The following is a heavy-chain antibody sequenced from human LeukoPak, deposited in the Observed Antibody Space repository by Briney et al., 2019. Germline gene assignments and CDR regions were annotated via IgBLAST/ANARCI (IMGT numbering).Heavy chain of an antibody. V-gene: IGHV3-33*01. CDR2: IWYDGSNK. CDR3: ARGSFWSGTSGNFQH. J-gene: IGHJ1*01. Sequence: PGGSLRLSCAASGFTFSSYGMHWVRQAPGKGLEWVAVIWYDGSNKYYADSVKGRFTISRDNSKNTLYLQMNSLRAEDTAVYYCARGSFWSGTSGNFQHWGQGTLVTVSS. D-gene: IGHD3-3*01. CDR1: GFTFSSYG.